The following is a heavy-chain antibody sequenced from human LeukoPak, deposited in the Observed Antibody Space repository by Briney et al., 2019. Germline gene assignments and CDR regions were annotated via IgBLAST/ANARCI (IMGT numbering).Heavy chain of an antibody. CDR2: ISSSGSTI. CDR1: GFTFSSYE. CDR3: ARDAYGDYVIGNY. Sequence: GGSLRLSCAASGFTFSSYEMNWVRQAPGKGLEWVSYISSSGSTIYYADSVKGRFTISRDNAKNSLYLQMNSLRAEDTAVYYCARDAYGDYVIGNYWGQGTLVTVSS. J-gene: IGHJ4*02. V-gene: IGHV3-48*03. D-gene: IGHD4-17*01.